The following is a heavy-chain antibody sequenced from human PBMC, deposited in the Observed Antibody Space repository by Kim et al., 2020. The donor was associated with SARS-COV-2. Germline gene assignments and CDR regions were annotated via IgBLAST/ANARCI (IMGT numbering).Heavy chain of an antibody. Sequence: SETLSLTCTVSGGSISSYYWSWIRQPAGKGLEWIGRIYTSGSTNYNPSLKSRVTMSVDTSKIQFSLKLSSVTAADTAVYYCAREYDTSGTFFYYYYGMDVGGQGTTVTVSS. CDR3: AREYDTSGTFFYYYYGMDV. CDR2: IYTSGST. V-gene: IGHV4-4*07. D-gene: IGHD3-10*01. CDR1: GGSISSYY. J-gene: IGHJ6*02.